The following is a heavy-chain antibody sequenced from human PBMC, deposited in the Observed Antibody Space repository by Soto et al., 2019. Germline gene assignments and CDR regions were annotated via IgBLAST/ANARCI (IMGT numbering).Heavy chain of an antibody. D-gene: IGHD6-25*01. V-gene: IGHV4-4*02. J-gene: IGHJ4*02. CDR1: GDSIRSDKW. Sequence: QVQLQESGPGLVKPSGTLSLTWAVSGDSIRSDKWWSWVRQPPGKGLEWIGEVHHSGNSNYNPSLKSRVIISVDKSKNQISLNLSSVTDADTAVYYCARGERQQQRDYWGQGTLVTVS. CDR2: VHHSGNS. CDR3: ARGERQQQRDY.